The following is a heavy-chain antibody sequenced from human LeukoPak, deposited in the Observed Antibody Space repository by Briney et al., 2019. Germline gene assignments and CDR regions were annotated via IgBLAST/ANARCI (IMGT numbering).Heavy chain of an antibody. CDR1: GFTFSSYN. CDR3: ARAATVGTTRPGTHFDY. CDR2: ISGSSRYI. V-gene: IGHV3-21*01. Sequence: GGSLRLSCAASGFTFSSYNMNWVRQAPGKGLEWVSSISGSSRYISYADSAKGRLSLSRDNAKNSLYLRMNWQRAEDTAVYYCARAATVGTTRPGTHFDYWGQGTLVTVSS. D-gene: IGHD1-26*01. J-gene: IGHJ4*02.